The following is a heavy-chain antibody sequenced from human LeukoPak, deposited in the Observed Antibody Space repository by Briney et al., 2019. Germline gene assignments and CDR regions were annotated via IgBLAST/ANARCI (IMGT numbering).Heavy chain of an antibody. D-gene: IGHD2-2*01. CDR2: MNSNSGNT. V-gene: IGHV1-8*01. CDR1: GYTFTSYD. J-gene: IGHJ4*02. CDR3: ARGPRRSSTSCYYY. Sequence: ASVKVSCKASGYTFTSYDINWVRQATGQGLEWMGWMNSNSGNTGYAQKFQGRVTMTRNTSISTAYMELSSLRSEDTAVYYCARGPRRSSTSCYYYWGQGTLVTVSS.